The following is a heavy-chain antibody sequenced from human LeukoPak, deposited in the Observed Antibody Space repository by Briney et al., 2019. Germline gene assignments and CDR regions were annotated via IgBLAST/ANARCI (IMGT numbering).Heavy chain of an antibody. V-gene: IGHV2-5*02. J-gene: IGHJ4*02. CDR1: GFSLTTSGVG. Sequence: SGPTLVNPTQTLTLTCTFSGFSLTTSGVGVGWIRQPPGKALEWLALIYWDDDKRYSPSLKSRLTITKDTSKNQVVLTMTNMDPVDTATYYCARDYYYDTSGYYYFDYWGQGTLVTVSS. D-gene: IGHD3-22*01. CDR2: IYWDDDK. CDR3: ARDYYYDTSGYYYFDY.